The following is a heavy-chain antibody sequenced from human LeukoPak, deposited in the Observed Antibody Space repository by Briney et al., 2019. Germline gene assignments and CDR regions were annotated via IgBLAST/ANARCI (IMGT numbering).Heavy chain of an antibody. CDR3: AKDAQRGFDYSNSLEY. V-gene: IGHV3-33*06. J-gene: IGHJ4*02. CDR1: RFAFSRSW. Sequence: GGSLRLSCAASRFAFSRSWMTWVRQAPGKGLEWVAVIWSDGSNKYYADSVKGRFTISRDDSKKTLYLQMSSLRGEDTAVYYCAKDAQRGFDYSNSLEYWGQGTLVTVSS. CDR2: IWSDGSNK. D-gene: IGHD4-11*01.